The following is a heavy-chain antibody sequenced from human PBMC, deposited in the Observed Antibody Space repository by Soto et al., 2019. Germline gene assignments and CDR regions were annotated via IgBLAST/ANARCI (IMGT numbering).Heavy chain of an antibody. CDR2: IYYSGST. Sequence: TLSLTCTVSGVSISSGDYYWSWIRQPPGKGLEWIGYIYYSGSTYYNPSLKSRVTISVDTSKNQFSLKLSSVTAADTAVYYCARDQYYDSSGPTTNWFDPWGQGTLVTVSS. V-gene: IGHV4-30-4*01. J-gene: IGHJ5*02. CDR3: ARDQYYDSSGPTTNWFDP. CDR1: GVSISSGDYY. D-gene: IGHD3-22*01.